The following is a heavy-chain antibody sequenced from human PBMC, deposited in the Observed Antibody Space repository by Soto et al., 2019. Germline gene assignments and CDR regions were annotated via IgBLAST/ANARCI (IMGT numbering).Heavy chain of an antibody. D-gene: IGHD3-3*01. CDR3: TTDSPTYWSGYYHYYYYGMDV. CDR1: SVSNAW. J-gene: IGHJ6*02. V-gene: IGHV3-15*07. CDR2: IKSKTDGGTT. Sequence: SVSNAWMNWVRQAPGKGLEWVGRIKSKTDGGTTDYAAPVKGRFTISRDDSKNTLYLQMNSLKTADTAVYYCTTDSPTYWSGYYHYYYYGMDVWGQGTTVTVSS.